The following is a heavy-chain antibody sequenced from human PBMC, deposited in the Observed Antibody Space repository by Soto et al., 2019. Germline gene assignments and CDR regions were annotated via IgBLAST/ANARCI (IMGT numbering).Heavy chain of an antibody. V-gene: IGHV3-23*01. Sequence: GGSLRLSCAASGFTFSSYAMSWVRQAPGKGLEWVSAISGSGGSTYYADSVKGRFTISRDNSKNTLYLQMNSLRAEDTAVFYCAKDRPIYYDSSGYYSFGYWGQGTLVTVSS. CDR2: ISGSGGST. CDR3: AKDRPIYYDSSGYYSFGY. J-gene: IGHJ4*02. CDR1: GFTFSSYA. D-gene: IGHD3-22*01.